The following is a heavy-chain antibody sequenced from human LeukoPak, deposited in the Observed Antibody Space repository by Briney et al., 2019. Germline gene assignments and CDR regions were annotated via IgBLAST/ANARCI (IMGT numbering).Heavy chain of an antibody. Sequence: SQTLSLTCTVSGGSITTSTYYWGWIRQPPGKGLEWIGTIYYSGYTYYNPSLESRVTIFVDTSKNQFSLKLSSVTAADTAVYYCAKHYMGSYDNRGLDSWGQGTLVTVSS. CDR2: IYYSGYT. CDR1: GGSITTSTYY. D-gene: IGHD3-10*01. CDR3: AKHYMGSYDNRGLDS. V-gene: IGHV4-39*01. J-gene: IGHJ4*02.